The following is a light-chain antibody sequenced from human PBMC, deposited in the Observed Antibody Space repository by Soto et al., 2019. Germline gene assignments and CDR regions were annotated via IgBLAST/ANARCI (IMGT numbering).Light chain of an antibody. J-gene: IGKJ1*01. CDR2: AAS. CDR1: QTISNY. Sequence: DIPMTQSPSSLSASVGDRVTITCRASQTISNYLNWYQQKPGKAPKLLIHAASTLQSGVPSRFSGSGSGTDFTLSISSLQPEDFATYYCQQSDSAPLTFGQGTKVELK. V-gene: IGKV1-39*01. CDR3: QQSDSAPLT.